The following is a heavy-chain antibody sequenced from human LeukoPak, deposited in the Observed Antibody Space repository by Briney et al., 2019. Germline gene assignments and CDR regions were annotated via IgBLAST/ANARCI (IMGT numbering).Heavy chain of an antibody. CDR1: GYTFTSYG. CDR2: INPSGGST. Sequence: ASVKVSCKASGYTFTSYGISWVRQAPGQGLEWMGIINPSGGSTSYAQKFQGRVTMTRDTSTSTVYMELSSLRSEDTAVYYCARDRPGGYYFGPSTTYYYYGMDVWGQGTTVTVSS. V-gene: IGHV1-46*01. D-gene: IGHD3-3*01. J-gene: IGHJ6*02. CDR3: ARDRPGGYYFGPSTTYYYYGMDV.